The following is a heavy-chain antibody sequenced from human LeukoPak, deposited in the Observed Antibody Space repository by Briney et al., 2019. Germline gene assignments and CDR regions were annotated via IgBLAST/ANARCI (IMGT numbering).Heavy chain of an antibody. D-gene: IGHD3-16*02. V-gene: IGHV4-59*12. CDR2: IYYSGST. CDR1: GGSISSYY. J-gene: IGHJ4*02. Sequence: PSETLPLTCTVSGGSISSYYWSWIRQPPGKGLEWIGYIYYSGSTNYNPSLKSRVTISVDTSKNQFSLKLSSVTAADTAVYYCARGNYDYVWGSYRQPRYFDYWGQGTLVTVSS. CDR3: ARGNYDYVWGSYRQPRYFDY.